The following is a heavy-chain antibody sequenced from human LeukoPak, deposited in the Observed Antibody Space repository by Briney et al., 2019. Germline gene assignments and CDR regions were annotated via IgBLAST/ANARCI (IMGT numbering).Heavy chain of an antibody. CDR1: GFTFSSYV. D-gene: IGHD3-22*01. V-gene: IGHV3-64*01. J-gene: IGHJ4*02. Sequence: GGSLRLSCTASGFTFSSYVMYWVRQAPGKGLEYVSSITNDGGSTDYANSVKGRFTISRDNSRNTLYLQMGSLRADDMAAYHCARAKSSNGYYFDYWGQGALVTVSS. CDR2: ITNDGGST. CDR3: ARAKSSNGYYFDY.